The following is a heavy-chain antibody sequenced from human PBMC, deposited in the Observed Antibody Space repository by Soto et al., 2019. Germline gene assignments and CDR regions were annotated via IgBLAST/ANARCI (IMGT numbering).Heavy chain of an antibody. J-gene: IGHJ6*02. CDR1: GFTFSSYG. D-gene: IGHD2-21*01. Sequence: GGSLRLSCAASGFTFSSYGMHWVRQAPGKGLEWVAVISYDGSNKYYADSVKGRFTISRDNSKNTLYLQMNSLRAEDTAVYYCAKDRDKDLCPDPYYYYGMDVWGQGTTVTVSS. CDR3: AKDRDKDLCPDPYYYYGMDV. V-gene: IGHV3-30*18. CDR2: ISYDGSNK.